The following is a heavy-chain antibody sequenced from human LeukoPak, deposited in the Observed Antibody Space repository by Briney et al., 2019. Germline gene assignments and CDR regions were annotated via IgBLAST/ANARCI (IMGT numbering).Heavy chain of an antibody. J-gene: IGHJ1*01. D-gene: IGHD1-26*01. Sequence: PSETLSLTCAVYGGSFSGYYWSWIRQPPGKGLEWIGEINHSGSTNYNPSLKSRVTISVDTSKNQFSLKLSSVTAADTAVYYCAKDAPPKALLPEYFQHWGQGTLVTVSS. CDR2: INHSGST. V-gene: IGHV4-34*01. CDR3: AKDAPPKALLPEYFQH. CDR1: GGSFSGYY.